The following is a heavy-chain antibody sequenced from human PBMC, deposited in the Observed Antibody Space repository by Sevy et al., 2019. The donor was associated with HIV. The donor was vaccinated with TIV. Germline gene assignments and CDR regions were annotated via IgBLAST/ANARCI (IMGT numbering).Heavy chain of an antibody. CDR2: INPHSGDK. CDR1: GYTFTGHY. Sequence: ASVKVSCKVSGYTFTGHYMYWVRQAPGQGLELMGRINPHSGDKNYAQKFQGRVTMTRDTSINTAYMELRSLRSDDTAVYYCAREAAPGYSGYKDDAFDIWGQGTMVTVSS. CDR3: AREAAPGYSGYKDDAFDI. V-gene: IGHV1-2*06. D-gene: IGHD5-12*01. J-gene: IGHJ3*02.